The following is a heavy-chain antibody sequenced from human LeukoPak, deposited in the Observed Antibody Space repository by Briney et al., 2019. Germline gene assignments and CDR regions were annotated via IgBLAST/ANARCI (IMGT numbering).Heavy chain of an antibody. D-gene: IGHD3-10*01. CDR1: GFTFSIYW. CDR2: IKQDRSEK. V-gene: IGHV3-7*01. Sequence: GGSLRLSCAASGFTFSIYWIRWVPEAPGRGREWVTNIKQDRSEKYYVDSVKGRFTISRDNAKNSLYLQMNSLRAEDTAVYYCAREVRGVYYYYMDVWGKGTTVTVSS. CDR3: AREVRGVYYYYMDV. J-gene: IGHJ6*03.